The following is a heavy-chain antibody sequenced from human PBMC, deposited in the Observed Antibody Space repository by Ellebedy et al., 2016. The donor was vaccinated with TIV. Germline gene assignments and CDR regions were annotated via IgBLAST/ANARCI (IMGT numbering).Heavy chain of an antibody. CDR2: IAPSDTYT. CDR3: VAHVPHRLWARATDY. V-gene: IGHV5-10-1*01. D-gene: IGHD1-14*01. Sequence: GESLKISCQASGFSFTSYWISWVRQMPGKGLEWMGRIAPSDTYTSYIPSVQGHVTFSSDNSFSTADLQWSSLKASDTAIYYCVAHVPHRLWARATDYWGQGTLVTVSS. CDR1: GFSFTSYW. J-gene: IGHJ4*02.